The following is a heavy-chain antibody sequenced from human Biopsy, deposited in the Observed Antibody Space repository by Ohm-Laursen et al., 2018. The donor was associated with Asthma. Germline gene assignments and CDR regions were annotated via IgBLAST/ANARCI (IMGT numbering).Heavy chain of an antibody. J-gene: IGHJ4*02. V-gene: IGHV4-59*01. D-gene: IGHD2-15*01. CDR1: GVSIRSYY. CDR2: IHYSGST. Sequence: SETLSLTCTVSGVSIRSYYWTWIRQPPGKGLEWIGNIHYSGSTYSNPSLKSRVTISVDTSKKQISLRLSSVIAADTAVYYCAGFCSGGNCPDHWGQGTQVTVSS. CDR3: AGFCSGGNCPDH.